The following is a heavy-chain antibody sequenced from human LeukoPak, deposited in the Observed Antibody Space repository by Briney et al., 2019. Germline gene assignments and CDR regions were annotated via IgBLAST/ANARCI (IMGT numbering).Heavy chain of an antibody. CDR3: ARQTYGMDV. J-gene: IGHJ6*02. V-gene: IGHV3-48*04. CDR2: ISSSSSTI. Sequence: GGSLRLSCAASGFTFSSYSMNWVRQAPGKGLEWVSYISSSSSTIYYADSVRGRFTISRDNAKNSLYLQMNSLRAEDTAVYYCARQTYGMDVWGQGTTVTASS. CDR1: GFTFSSYS.